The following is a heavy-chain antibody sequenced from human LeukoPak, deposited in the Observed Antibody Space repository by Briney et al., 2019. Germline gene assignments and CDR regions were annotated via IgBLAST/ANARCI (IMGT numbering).Heavy chain of an antibody. CDR3: ARARNEILAGYYSFDY. CDR1: GGSINSNNW. V-gene: IGHV4-4*02. J-gene: IGHJ4*02. Sequence: SETPSLTCAVSGGSINSNNWWSWVRRPPGKGLEWIGEIYHSGSTNYNPSLKSRVTISGDKSKNQFSLKLSSVTAADTAIYYCARARNEILAGYYSFDYWGQGILVTVSS. CDR2: IYHSGST. D-gene: IGHD3-9*01.